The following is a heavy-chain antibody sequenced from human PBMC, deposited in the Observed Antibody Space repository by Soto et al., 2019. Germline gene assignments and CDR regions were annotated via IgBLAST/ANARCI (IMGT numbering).Heavy chain of an antibody. Sequence: RRLSCAASGFTFSSYAMSWVRQAPGKGLEWVSAISGSGGSTYYADSVKGRFTISRDNSKNTLYLQMNSLRAEDTAVYYCAKDRRDTARIAYYYGMDVWGQGTTVTVSS. CDR1: GFTFSSYA. CDR2: ISGSGGST. CDR3: AKDRRDTARIAYYYGMDV. D-gene: IGHD5-18*01. V-gene: IGHV3-23*01. J-gene: IGHJ6*02.